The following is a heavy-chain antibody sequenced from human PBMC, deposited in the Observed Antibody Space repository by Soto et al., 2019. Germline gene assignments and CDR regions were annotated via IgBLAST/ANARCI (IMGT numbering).Heavy chain of an antibody. V-gene: IGHV4-31*03. CDR3: ARGGIAAYFDY. Sequence: SETLSLTCTFAGGSISSGGYYLSWIRQHPGKGLEWIGYIYYSGSTYYNPSLKSRVTISVDTSKNQFSLKLSSVTAADTAVYYCARGGIAAYFDYWGQGTLVTVSS. D-gene: IGHD6-13*01. CDR1: GGSISSGGYY. CDR2: IYYSGST. J-gene: IGHJ4*02.